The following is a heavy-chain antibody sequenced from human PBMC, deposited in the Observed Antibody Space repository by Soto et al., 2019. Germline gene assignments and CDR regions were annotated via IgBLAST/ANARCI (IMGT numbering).Heavy chain of an antibody. Sequence: QVQLQESGPGLVKPSGTLSLTCSVSGGSVSSDAYYWSWIRQPPGKTLEWIGFILSGGGTSTNPSLRSRLSISINKSRNQFSLRLTSVTASDTGVNFCAKGFSSGWYVDSWGRGTLVTVSS. CDR1: GGSVSSDAYY. CDR3: AKGFSSGWYVDS. CDR2: ILSGGGT. V-gene: IGHV4-61*08. D-gene: IGHD6-19*01. J-gene: IGHJ5*01.